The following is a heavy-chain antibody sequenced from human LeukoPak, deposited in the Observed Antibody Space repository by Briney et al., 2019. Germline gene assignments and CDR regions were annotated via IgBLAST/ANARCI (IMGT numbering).Heavy chain of an antibody. V-gene: IGHV3-48*01. D-gene: IGHD2-15*01. CDR1: GFTFSSYS. Sequence: GGSLRLSCAASGFTFSSYSLNWVRQAPGKGLAWVSYISSSGSTIYYADSVKGRFTISRDNSKNTLYLQMNSLRAEDTAVYYCARGSVSGSAFDIWGQGTMVTVSS. CDR2: ISSSGSTI. J-gene: IGHJ3*02. CDR3: ARGSVSGSAFDI.